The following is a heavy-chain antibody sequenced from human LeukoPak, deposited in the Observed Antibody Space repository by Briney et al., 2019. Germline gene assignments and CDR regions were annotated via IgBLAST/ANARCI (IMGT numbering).Heavy chain of an antibody. D-gene: IGHD3-16*01. CDR3: ASKPRGESRPFDY. CDR1: GYTFTAHA. V-gene: IGHV1-3*01. J-gene: IGHJ4*02. CDR2: INVASGDT. Sequence: ASVKVFCKASGYTFTAHAVHWVRQAPGQRLEWMGWINVASGDTGYSQKFQDRVTITRDTSAGTGYMEMSSLISEDTAVYYCASKPRGESRPFDYWGQGTLVTVSS.